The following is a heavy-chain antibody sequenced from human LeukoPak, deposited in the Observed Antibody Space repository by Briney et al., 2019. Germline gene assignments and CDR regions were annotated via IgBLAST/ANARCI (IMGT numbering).Heavy chain of an antibody. CDR2: INPNSGGT. J-gene: IGHJ4*02. D-gene: IGHD2-15*01. V-gene: IGHV1-2*02. Sequence: GASVKVSCKASGYTFTGHYMHWVRQAPGQGLEWMGWINPNSGGTNYAQKFQGRVTMTRDTSISTAYMELSRLRSDDTAVYYCARVGHNCSGGSCTGPFDYWGQGTLVTVSS. CDR1: GYTFTGHY. CDR3: ARVGHNCSGGSCTGPFDY.